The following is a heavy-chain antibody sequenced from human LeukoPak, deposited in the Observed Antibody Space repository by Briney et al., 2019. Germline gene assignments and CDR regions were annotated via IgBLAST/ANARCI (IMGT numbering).Heavy chain of an antibody. CDR1: GFTVSSYS. V-gene: IGHV3-48*02. D-gene: IGHD3/OR15-3a*01. Sequence: GGSLRLSCAASGFTVSSYSMNWVRQAPGKGLEGVSYISSSSTIYYADSVKGRFTISRDNAKNSLYLQMNSLRDEDTAVYYCARAFGLTDYWGQGTLVTVSS. J-gene: IGHJ4*02. CDR2: ISSSSTI. CDR3: ARAFGLTDY.